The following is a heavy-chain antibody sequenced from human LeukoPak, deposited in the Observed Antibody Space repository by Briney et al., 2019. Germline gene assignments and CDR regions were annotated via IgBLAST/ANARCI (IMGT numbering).Heavy chain of an antibody. CDR3: ADLGYSD. CDR1: GLTYSSSW. D-gene: IGHD5-18*01. J-gene: IGHJ4*02. V-gene: IGHV3-7*01. CDR2: IKDDGSDK. Sequence: GGSLRLSCVASGLTYSSSWMTWARQAPGKGLEWVATIKDDGSDKYYVDSVKGRFSISRDNAKSSLYLQMNRLRLEDTAMYYCADLGYSDWGQGTLVTVSS.